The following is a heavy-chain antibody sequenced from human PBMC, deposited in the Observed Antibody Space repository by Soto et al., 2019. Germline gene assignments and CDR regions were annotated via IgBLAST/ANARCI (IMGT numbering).Heavy chain of an antibody. CDR2: IIPILGIA. CDR1: GGTFSSYT. V-gene: IGHV1-69*02. Sequence: QVQLVQSGAEVKKPGSSVKVSCKASGGTFSSYTISWVRQAPGQGLEWMGRIIPILGIANYAQKFQGRVTITADKSTSTAYMELSSLRSEDTVVYYCARGGRWLQFKVGYYFDYWGQGNLVTVSS. J-gene: IGHJ4*02. CDR3: ARGGRWLQFKVGYYFDY. D-gene: IGHD5-12*01.